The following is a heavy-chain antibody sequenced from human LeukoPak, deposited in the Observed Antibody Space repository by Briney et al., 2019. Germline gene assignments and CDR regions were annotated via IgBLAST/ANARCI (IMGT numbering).Heavy chain of an antibody. D-gene: IGHD2-15*01. Sequence: ASVKVSCKASGGTFSSYAISWVRQAPGQGLEWMGRIIPIFGIANYAQKFQGRVTITADKSTSIAYMELSSLRSEDTAVYYCARDLHCSGGSCFSRYYYYYGMDVWGQGTTVTVSS. V-gene: IGHV1-69*04. CDR3: ARDLHCSGGSCFSRYYYYYGMDV. CDR2: IIPIFGIA. CDR1: GGTFSSYA. J-gene: IGHJ6*02.